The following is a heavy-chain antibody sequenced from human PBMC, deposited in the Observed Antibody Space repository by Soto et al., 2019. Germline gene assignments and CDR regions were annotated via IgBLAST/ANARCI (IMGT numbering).Heavy chain of an antibody. J-gene: IGHJ6*02. V-gene: IGHV4-59*08. CDR3: ARHPGTLYYGGTYSLSRGGMDV. CDR1: GDSISSYF. Sequence: QVQLQESGPGLVKPSETLSLTCTVSGDSISSYFWSWIRQHPAKGLEWIGYISYSGSTNYNPSLKSRVTISVDTSRKQCSLRLTSVTAADTAVYYCARHPGTLYYGGTYSLSRGGMDVWGQGTTVTVTS. D-gene: IGHD3-16*01. CDR2: ISYSGST.